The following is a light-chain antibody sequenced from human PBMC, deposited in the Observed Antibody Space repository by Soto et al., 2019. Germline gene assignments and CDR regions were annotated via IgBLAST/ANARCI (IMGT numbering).Light chain of an antibody. J-gene: IGKJ1*01. CDR3: MQSLQTRT. V-gene: IGKV2-28*01. CDR1: QSLLHRSGYYF. CDR2: LGS. Sequence: DIVVTQSPLSLSVTPGEPASISCRSSQSLLHRSGYYFLDWYLQKPGQSPRVLIYLGSTRASGVPDRLSRSGSGTDFTLEISRVEAEDVGVYYCMQSLQTRTFGQGTKVEIK.